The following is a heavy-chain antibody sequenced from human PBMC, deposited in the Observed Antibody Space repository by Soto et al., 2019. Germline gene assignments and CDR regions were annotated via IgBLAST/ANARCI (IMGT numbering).Heavy chain of an antibody. CDR3: ARDPQSPYDYVWGARRADAFDI. J-gene: IGHJ3*02. D-gene: IGHD3-16*01. V-gene: IGHV3-33*01. Sequence: GGSLRLSCAASGFTFSSYGMHWIRQAPGKGLEWAAVIWYDGSNKYYADSVKGRFTISRDNSKNTLYLQMNSLRAEDTAVYYCARDPQSPYDYVWGARRADAFDIWGQGTMVTVSS. CDR1: GFTFSSYG. CDR2: IWYDGSNK.